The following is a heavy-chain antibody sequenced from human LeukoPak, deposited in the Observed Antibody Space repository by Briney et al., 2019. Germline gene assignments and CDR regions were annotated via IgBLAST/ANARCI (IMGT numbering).Heavy chain of an antibody. J-gene: IGHJ4*02. D-gene: IGHD3-9*01. CDR1: GFTFDDYA. CDR2: ISWNSGSI. V-gene: IGHV3-9*01. CDR3: AKEGAYDILTGYPLDY. Sequence: GRSLRLSCAASGFTFDDYAMHWVRQAPGEGLEWVSGISWNSGSIGYADSVKGRFTISRDNAKNSLYLQMNSLRAEDTALYYCAKEGAYDILTGYPLDYWGQGTLVTVSS.